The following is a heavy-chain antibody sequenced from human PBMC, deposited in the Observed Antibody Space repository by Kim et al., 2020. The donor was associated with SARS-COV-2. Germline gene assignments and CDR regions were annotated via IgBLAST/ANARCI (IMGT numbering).Heavy chain of an antibody. CDR3: ATPYVWRSYRDA. CDR2: VYYSGST. J-gene: IGHJ3*01. Sequence: SETLSLTCTVSGASISSSYYYWGWIRQPPGKGLESIGTVYYSGSTYYNPSLKSRVTMSIDTSKNQFSLKLTSVTAADTAMHYCATPYVWRSYRDA. V-gene: IGHV4-39*01. D-gene: IGHD3-16*02. CDR1: GASISSSYYY.